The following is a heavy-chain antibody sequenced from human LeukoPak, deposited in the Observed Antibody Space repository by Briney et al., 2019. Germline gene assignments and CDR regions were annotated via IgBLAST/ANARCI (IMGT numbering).Heavy chain of an antibody. J-gene: IGHJ4*02. CDR1: GFTFSSYS. V-gene: IGHV3-48*01. CDR2: ISSSSSTI. Sequence: GGSLRLSCAASGFTFSSYSMNWVRQAPGKGLEWVSYISSSSSTIYYADSVKGRFTISRDNAKNSLYLQMNSLRAEDTAVYYCARVYGVVVPAAIDHWGQGTLVTVSS. D-gene: IGHD2-2*01. CDR3: ARVYGVVVPAAIDH.